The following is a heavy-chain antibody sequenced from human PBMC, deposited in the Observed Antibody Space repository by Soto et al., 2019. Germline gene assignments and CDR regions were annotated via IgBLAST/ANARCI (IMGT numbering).Heavy chain of an antibody. J-gene: IGHJ6*02. D-gene: IGHD3-10*01. CDR1: GGPFSGYY. CDR3: ARENSGRSYGMDV. V-gene: IGHV4-34*01. Sequence: SETLSLTCAVYGGPFSGYYWSWIRQPPGKGLEWIGEINHSGSTNYNPSLKSRVTISVDTSKNQFSLKLSSVTAADTAVYYCARENSGRSYGMDVWGQGTTVTVSS. CDR2: INHSGST.